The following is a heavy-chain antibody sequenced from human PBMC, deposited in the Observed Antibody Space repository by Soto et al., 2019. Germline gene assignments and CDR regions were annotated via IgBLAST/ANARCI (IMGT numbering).Heavy chain of an antibody. V-gene: IGHV4-34*01. CDR1: GGSFSGYY. J-gene: IGHJ6*02. CDR3: ARGLRVKVPAAPRYYYYYYGMDV. CDR2: INHSGST. Sequence: LSLTCAVYGGSFSGYYWSWIRQPPGKGLEWIGEINHSGSTNYNPSLKSRVTISVDTSKNQFSLKLSSVTAADTAVYYCARGLRVKVPAAPRYYYYYYGMDVWGQGTTVTVSS. D-gene: IGHD2-2*01.